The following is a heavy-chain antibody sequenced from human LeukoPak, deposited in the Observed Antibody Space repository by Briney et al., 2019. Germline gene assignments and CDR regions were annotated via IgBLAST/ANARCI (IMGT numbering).Heavy chain of an antibody. CDR2: IYHSGST. CDR3: ASKNSGPQTGWFDP. J-gene: IGHJ5*02. D-gene: IGHD6-19*01. V-gene: IGHV4-38-2*01. Sequence: SETLPLTCAVSGYSISSGYYWGWIRQPPGKGLEWIGSIYHSGSTYYNPSLKSRVTISVDTSKNQFSLKLSSVTAADTAVYYCASKNSGPQTGWFDPWGQGTLVTVSS. CDR1: GYSISSGYY.